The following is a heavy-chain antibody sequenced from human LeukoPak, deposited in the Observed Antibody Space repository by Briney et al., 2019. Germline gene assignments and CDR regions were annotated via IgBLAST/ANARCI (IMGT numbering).Heavy chain of an antibody. D-gene: IGHD6-19*01. CDR2: FDPEDDET. Sequence: ASMKVSCKVSGYTLTELSMHWVRQAPGKGLEWMGGFDPEDDETIYAQKFQGRVTMTEDTSTDTAYMELSSLRSEDTAVYYCATHIAVAASGGAEYFQHWGQGTLVTVSS. CDR1: GYTLTELS. J-gene: IGHJ1*01. V-gene: IGHV1-24*01. CDR3: ATHIAVAASGGAEYFQH.